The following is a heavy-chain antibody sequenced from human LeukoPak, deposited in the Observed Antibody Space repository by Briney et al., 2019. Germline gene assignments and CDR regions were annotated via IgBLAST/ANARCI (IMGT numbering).Heavy chain of an antibody. CDR1: GFTFSSYG. Sequence: GGSLRLSCAASGFTFSSYGMHWVRQAPGKGLEWVAYIRNDGSNKYYADSVKGRFTISRDNSKNTLSLQMNSLRGEDAAVYYCAKNQAHSFDYWGQGTLVTVSS. V-gene: IGHV3-30*02. CDR3: AKNQAHSFDY. J-gene: IGHJ4*02. CDR2: IRNDGSNK.